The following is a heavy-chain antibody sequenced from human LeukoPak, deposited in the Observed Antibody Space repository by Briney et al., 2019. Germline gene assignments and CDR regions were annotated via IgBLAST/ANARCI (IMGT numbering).Heavy chain of an antibody. V-gene: IGHV1-46*01. D-gene: IGHD4-17*01. CDR3: ARTRGDYVSHFDY. CDR1: GYTFTSYY. Sequence: ASVKVSCKASGYTFTSYYMHWVRQAPGQGLEWMEIINPSGGSTSYAQKFQGRVTMTRDMSTSTVYMELSSLRSEDTAVYYCARTRGDYVSHFDYWGQGTLVTVSS. CDR2: INPSGGST. J-gene: IGHJ4*02.